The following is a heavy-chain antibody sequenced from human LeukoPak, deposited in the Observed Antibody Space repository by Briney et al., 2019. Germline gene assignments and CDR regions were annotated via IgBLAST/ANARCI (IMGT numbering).Heavy chain of an antibody. V-gene: IGHV3-30*18. CDR1: GFTFSSYG. J-gene: IGHJ6*03. CDR2: ISYDGSNK. D-gene: IGHD2-2*01. Sequence: GGSLRLSCAASGFTFSSYGMHWVRQAPGKGLEWVAVISYDGSNKYYADSVKGRFTISRDNSKNTLYLQMNSLRAEDTAVYYCAKDSHQPGGYYYYYMDVWGKGTTVTVSS. CDR3: AKDSHQPGGYYYYYMDV.